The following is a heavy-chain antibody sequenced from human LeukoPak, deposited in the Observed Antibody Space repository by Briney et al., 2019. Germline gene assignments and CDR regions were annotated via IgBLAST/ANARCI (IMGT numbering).Heavy chain of an antibody. D-gene: IGHD3-16*01. J-gene: IGHJ4*02. Sequence: GGSLRLSCVASGFTFSSYGMSWFRQAPGKGLEWVSAISGSDDSTYYADSVRGRFTISKDVSKNTLFLQMNSLRAEDTALYYCTKAKYYHFDYWGQGTLVTVSS. V-gene: IGHV3-23*01. CDR2: ISGSDDST. CDR3: TKAKYYHFDY. CDR1: GFTFSSYG.